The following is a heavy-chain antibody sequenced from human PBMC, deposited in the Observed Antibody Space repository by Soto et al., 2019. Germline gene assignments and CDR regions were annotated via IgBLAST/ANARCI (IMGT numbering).Heavy chain of an antibody. CDR1: GYTFTSYD. CDR3: ARALRYFDWLEPMDV. Sequence: QVQLVQSGAEVKKPGASVKVSCKASGYTFTSYDINWVRQATGQGLEWMGWMNPNSGNTGYEQKFQGRVTMTRNTSISTAYMELSSLRSEDTAVYYCARALRYFDWLEPMDVWGQGTTVTVSS. D-gene: IGHD3-9*01. V-gene: IGHV1-8*01. J-gene: IGHJ6*02. CDR2: MNPNSGNT.